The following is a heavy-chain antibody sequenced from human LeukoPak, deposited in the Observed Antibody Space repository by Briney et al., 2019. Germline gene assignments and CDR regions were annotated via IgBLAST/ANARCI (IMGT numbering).Heavy chain of an antibody. Sequence: GGSLRLSCAASGFTFSSYWMHWVRQAPGKGLVRVSRINSDGSSTSYADSVKGRFTISRDNAKNTLYLQMNSLRAEDTAVYYCARPGSSRTIDYWGQRTLVTVSS. CDR1: GFTFSSYW. CDR3: ARPGSSRTIDY. CDR2: INSDGSST. V-gene: IGHV3-74*01. J-gene: IGHJ4*02. D-gene: IGHD1-26*01.